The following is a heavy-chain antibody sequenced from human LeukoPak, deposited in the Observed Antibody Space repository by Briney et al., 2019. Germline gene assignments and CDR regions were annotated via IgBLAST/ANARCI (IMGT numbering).Heavy chain of an antibody. V-gene: IGHV3-23*01. CDR3: TTVSYCGGDCSEYFQH. J-gene: IGHJ1*01. Sequence: GGSLRLSCAASGFTFSSHVMSWVRQAPGKGLEWVSDISASGDTTYYADSVKGRFTISRDNSKNTLDLQMSSLRVEDTAVYYCTTVSYCGGDCSEYFQHWGQGTLVTVSS. D-gene: IGHD2-21*02. CDR2: ISASGDTT. CDR1: GFTFSSHV.